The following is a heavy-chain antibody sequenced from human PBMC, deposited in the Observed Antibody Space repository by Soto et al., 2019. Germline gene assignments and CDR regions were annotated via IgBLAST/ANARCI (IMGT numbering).Heavy chain of an antibody. Sequence: VQLVQSGAEVKKPGASVKVSCKASGYTFTSYGISWVRQAPGQGLEWMGWISAYNGNTNYAQKLQGRVTMTTDTPTSTAYMELRSLSAYATAVYYCARRRGYDFWSGSFYGMDVWGQGTTVTVSS. J-gene: IGHJ6*02. D-gene: IGHD3-3*01. V-gene: IGHV1-18*01. CDR3: ARRRGYDFWSGSFYGMDV. CDR1: GYTFTSYG. CDR2: ISAYNGNT.